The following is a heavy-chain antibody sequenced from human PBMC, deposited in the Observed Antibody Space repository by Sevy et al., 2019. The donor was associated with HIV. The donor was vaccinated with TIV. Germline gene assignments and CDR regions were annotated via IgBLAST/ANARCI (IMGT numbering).Heavy chain of an antibody. Sequence: SETLSLTCTVSGGSISSGDYYWSWIRQPPGKGLEWIGYIFYSGSTYFNPSLKSRVTISLDTSKSQFSLRLSSVTAADTAVFYCARQRASSGYFYFDSSGQRTMVTVSS. CDR3: ARQRASSGYFYFDS. V-gene: IGHV4-30-4*01. J-gene: IGHJ4*02. D-gene: IGHD3-22*01. CDR1: GGSISSGDYY. CDR2: IFYSGST.